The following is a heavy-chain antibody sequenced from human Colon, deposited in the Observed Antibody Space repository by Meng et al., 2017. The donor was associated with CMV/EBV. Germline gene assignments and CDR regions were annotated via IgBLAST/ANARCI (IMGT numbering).Heavy chain of an antibody. Sequence: ASAQVSCKASGYTFTDDYMHWVRQAAGQGLEWLGWINTKSGATNYAQKSQGRVTMTRDTSISTTYLELSSLGADDTAVYYCARGPTWGASWFDYWGQGTLVTVSS. CDR2: INTKSGAT. D-gene: IGHD7-27*01. V-gene: IGHV1-2*02. J-gene: IGHJ5*01. CDR1: GYTFTDDY. CDR3: ARGPTWGASWFDY.